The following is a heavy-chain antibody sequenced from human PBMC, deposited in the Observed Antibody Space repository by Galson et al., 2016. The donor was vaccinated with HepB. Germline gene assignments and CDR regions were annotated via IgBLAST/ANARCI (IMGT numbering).Heavy chain of an antibody. CDR3: AKAKMGSTNDAFDI. J-gene: IGHJ3*02. V-gene: IGHV3-30*18. CDR1: GFTFSNYG. CDR2: ISYDGSNK. D-gene: IGHD1-1*01. Sequence: SLRLSCAASGFTFSNYGMYWVRQAPGKGLEWVAVISYDGSNKYNADSVKGRFTISRDNSKNTLYLHMNSLRTEDTAVYYCAKAKMGSTNDAFDIWGQGTMVTVSS.